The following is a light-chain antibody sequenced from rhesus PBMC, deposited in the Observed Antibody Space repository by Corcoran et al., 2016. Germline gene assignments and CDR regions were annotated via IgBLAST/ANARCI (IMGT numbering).Light chain of an antibody. CDR2: AAS. CDR1: QGISNY. Sequence: DVQMTQSPSSLSASVGDRVTVTCRTSQGISNYLSWFPQKPGKAPKRLIYAASSLESGVPSRFSGSGSGTEFTLTISSLQPEDFAAYYCLQYNSKPWTFGQGTKVEIK. J-gene: IGKJ1*01. CDR3: LQYNSKPWT. V-gene: IGKV1-36*01.